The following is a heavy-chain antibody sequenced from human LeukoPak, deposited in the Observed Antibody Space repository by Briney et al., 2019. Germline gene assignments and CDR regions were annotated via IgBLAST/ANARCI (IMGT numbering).Heavy chain of an antibody. Sequence: GGSLRLSCAASGFTFSSYSMNWVRQAPGKGLEWVSSISSSSSYIYYADSVKGRFTISRDNAKNSLYLQMNSLRAKDTAVYYCARAGYDILSGYYSSVYWGQGTLVTVSS. CDR1: GFTFSSYS. D-gene: IGHD3-9*01. CDR3: ARAGYDILSGYYSSVY. J-gene: IGHJ4*02. V-gene: IGHV3-21*01. CDR2: ISSSSSYI.